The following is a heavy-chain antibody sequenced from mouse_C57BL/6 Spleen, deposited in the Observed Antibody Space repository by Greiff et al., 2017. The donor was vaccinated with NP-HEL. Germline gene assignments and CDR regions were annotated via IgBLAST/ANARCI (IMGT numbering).Heavy chain of an antibody. Sequence: VQLQQSGAELARPGASVKLSCKASGYTFTSYGISWVKQRTGQGLEWIGEIYPRSGNTYYNEKFKGKATLTADKSSSTAYMELRSLTSEDSAVYFCVRWGDYDYDGCAYWGQGTLVTVSA. D-gene: IGHD2-4*01. V-gene: IGHV1-81*01. CDR2: IYPRSGNT. CDR1: GYTFTSYG. J-gene: IGHJ3*01. CDR3: VRWGDYDYDGCAY.